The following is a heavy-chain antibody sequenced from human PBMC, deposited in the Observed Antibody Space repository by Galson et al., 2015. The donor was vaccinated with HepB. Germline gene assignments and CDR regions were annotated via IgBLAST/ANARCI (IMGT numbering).Heavy chain of an antibody. V-gene: IGHV1-46*04. D-gene: IGHD5-18*01. CDR2: INPSGGST. J-gene: IGHJ6*02. Sequence: SVKVSCKASGYTFTSYYMHWVRQAPGQGLEWMGIINPSGGSTSYAQKLQGRVTMTRDTSTSTVYMELSGLRSEDTAVYYCARDRRTAMVDYYYGMDVWGQGTTVTVSS. CDR1: GYTFTSYY. CDR3: ARDRRTAMVDYYYGMDV.